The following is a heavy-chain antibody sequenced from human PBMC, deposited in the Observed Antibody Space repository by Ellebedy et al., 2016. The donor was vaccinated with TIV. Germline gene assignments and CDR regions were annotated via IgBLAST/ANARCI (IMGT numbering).Heavy chain of an antibody. Sequence: MPSETLSLTCNVSGGSIGSNDHYWFWIRQAPGKGLEYIAYIYHTGSTYYNSSLKSRLTVTVDTSKNQFSLKMTSVTAADAAIYYCARIRATVTSLRYFDLWGRGTPVTVSS. CDR3: ARIRATVTSLRYFDL. J-gene: IGHJ2*01. D-gene: IGHD4-17*01. V-gene: IGHV4-30-4*01. CDR1: GGSIGSNDHY. CDR2: IYHTGST.